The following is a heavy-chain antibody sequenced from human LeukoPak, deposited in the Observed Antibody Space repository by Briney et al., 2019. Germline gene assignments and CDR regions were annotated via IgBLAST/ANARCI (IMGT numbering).Heavy chain of an antibody. D-gene: IGHD2-2*01. J-gene: IGHJ3*02. Sequence: SETLSLTCTVSGGSISSSSYYWGWIRQPPGKGLEWIGRIYYSGSTYYNPSLKSRVTISVDTSKNQFSLKLSSVTAADTAVYYCARYTVPGSLASPHDAFDIWGQGTMVTVSS. CDR2: IYYSGST. CDR1: GGSISSSSYY. CDR3: ARYTVPGSLASPHDAFDI. V-gene: IGHV4-39*01.